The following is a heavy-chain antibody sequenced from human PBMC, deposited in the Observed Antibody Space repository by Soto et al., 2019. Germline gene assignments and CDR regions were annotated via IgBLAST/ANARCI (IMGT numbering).Heavy chain of an antibody. CDR1: GYTFTGYY. CDR2: INPNSGGT. V-gene: IGHV1-2*04. Sequence: VKVSCKACGYTFTGYYIHWVRQAPGQGLEWMGWINPNSGGTNYAQKFQGWVTMTRDTSISTAYMELSRLRSDDTAVYYCARGRGYGPDYYYGIDVWGQGTTVTGSS. J-gene: IGHJ6*02. D-gene: IGHD5-12*01. CDR3: ARGRGYGPDYYYGIDV.